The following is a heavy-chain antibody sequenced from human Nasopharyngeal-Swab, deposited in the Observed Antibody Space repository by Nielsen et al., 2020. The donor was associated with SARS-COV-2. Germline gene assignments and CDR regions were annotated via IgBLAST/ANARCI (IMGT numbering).Heavy chain of an antibody. J-gene: IGHJ4*02. V-gene: IGHV3-23*01. D-gene: IGHD2-2*01. Sequence: WIRQPPGTGLEWVSTISGSGGGTYYADSVKGRFAISRDNSKNTLYLQMNSLRAEDTAVYYCAKGGGMRRYCSTSRCYATLFCDFWGQGTLVTVSS. CDR3: AKGGGMRRYCSTSRCYATLFCDF. CDR2: ISGSGGGT.